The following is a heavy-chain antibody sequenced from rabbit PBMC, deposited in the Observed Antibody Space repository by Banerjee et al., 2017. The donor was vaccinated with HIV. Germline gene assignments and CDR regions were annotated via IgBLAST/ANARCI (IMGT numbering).Heavy chain of an antibody. V-gene: IGHV1S45*01. D-gene: IGHD7-1*01. J-gene: IGHJ6*01. CDR1: GFSFSDRDV. CDR2: INAATGKP. Sequence: QEQLVESGGGLVQPEGSLTLTCKASGFSFSDRDVMCWVRQAPGKGLEWIACINAATGKPVYATWASGRFTISRTSSTTVTLRMASLTVADTATYFCAREWDPRYSGVVHSDLWGPGTLVTVS. CDR3: AREWDPRYSGVVHSDL.